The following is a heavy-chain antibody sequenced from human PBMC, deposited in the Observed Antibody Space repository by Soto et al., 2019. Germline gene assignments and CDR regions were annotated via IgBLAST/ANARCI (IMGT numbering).Heavy chain of an antibody. Sequence: PGGSLRLSCVGSGFIFSSYWMNWVRQAPGKGLEWVANIKQDGSAIYYVDSVKGRFTISRDNSKNTLYLQMNSLRAEDTAVYYCAKGANTAMVVFSDYWGQGTLVTVSS. V-gene: IGHV3-7*05. CDR1: GFIFSSYW. J-gene: IGHJ4*02. D-gene: IGHD5-18*01. CDR3: AKGANTAMVVFSDY. CDR2: IKQDGSAI.